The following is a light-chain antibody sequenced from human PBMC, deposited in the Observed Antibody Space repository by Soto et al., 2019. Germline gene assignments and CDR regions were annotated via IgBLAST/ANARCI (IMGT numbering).Light chain of an antibody. Sequence: DVVMTQSPLSLPATLGQPASISCRSSQSLVYGDGNTYLHWFQQRPGQSPRRLIYKVSNRDPGVPDRFSGSGSGTDFTLQISRVEAEDVGVYYCMQGTHWPYAFGQGTKLEIK. J-gene: IGKJ2*01. V-gene: IGKV2-30*01. CDR2: KVS. CDR3: MQGTHWPYA. CDR1: QSLVYGDGNTY.